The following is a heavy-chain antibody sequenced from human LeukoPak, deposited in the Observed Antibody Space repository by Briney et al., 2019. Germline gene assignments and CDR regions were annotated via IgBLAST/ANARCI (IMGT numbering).Heavy chain of an antibody. V-gene: IGHV4-30-2*01. CDR2: IYQSGST. J-gene: IGHJ4*02. CDR1: GGSISSGGHY. Sequence: SQTLSLTCTVSGGSISSGGHYWSWIRQPPGKGLEWIGYIYQSGSTYYTPSLESRVTISVDRSKNQFSLRLSSVTAADTAVYYCAKRVAAAGIFDYWGQGTLVTVSS. CDR3: AKRVAAAGIFDY. D-gene: IGHD6-13*01.